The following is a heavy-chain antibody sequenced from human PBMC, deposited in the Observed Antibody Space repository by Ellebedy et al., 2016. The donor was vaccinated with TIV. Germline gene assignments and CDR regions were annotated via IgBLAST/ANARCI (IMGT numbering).Heavy chain of an antibody. CDR3: AREDYYDSYGYFVY. J-gene: IGHJ4*02. D-gene: IGHD3-22*01. CDR2: IGGSGGDT. V-gene: IGHV3-23*01. CDR1: GFTFNSYA. Sequence: GGSLRLSXVVSGFTFNSYAMGWVRQAPGKGLEWVSSIGGSGGDTHYADSVQCRFSISRDNSKNTLSLQMNILRADDTAVYYCAREDYYDSYGYFVYWGQGTLVTVSS.